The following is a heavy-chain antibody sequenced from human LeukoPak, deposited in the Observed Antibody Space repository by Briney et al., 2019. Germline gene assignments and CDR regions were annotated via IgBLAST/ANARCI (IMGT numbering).Heavy chain of an antibody. D-gene: IGHD2-2*01. Sequence: XPPXXGLEWXXXXXXSGSTNYNPSLKSRVTISVDTSKNQFSLKLSSVTAADTAVYYCARGPGAVVPAAIRRGYFDLWGRGTLVTVSS. CDR3: ARGPGAVVPAAIRRGYFDL. CDR2: XXXSGST. J-gene: IGHJ2*01. V-gene: IGHV4-34*01.